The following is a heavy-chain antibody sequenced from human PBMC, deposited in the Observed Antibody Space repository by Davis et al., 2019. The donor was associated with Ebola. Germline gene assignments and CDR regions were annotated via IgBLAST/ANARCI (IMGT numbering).Heavy chain of an antibody. J-gene: IGHJ4*02. Sequence: ASVKVSCKASGYTFTNYYIHWVRQAPGRGLQWMGIVHPDGRTVYAQEFQGRLSMTGDTSTSTVYMELSGLRSEDTAIYYCARAQGVYWGQGTLVTVSS. CDR1: GYTFTNYY. CDR3: ARAQGVY. D-gene: IGHD3-16*01. V-gene: IGHV1-46*01. CDR2: VHPDGRT.